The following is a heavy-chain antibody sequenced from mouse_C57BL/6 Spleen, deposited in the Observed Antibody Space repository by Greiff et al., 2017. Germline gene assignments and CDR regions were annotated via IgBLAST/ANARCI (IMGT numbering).Heavy chain of an antibody. CDR1: GFNIKDYY. CDR3: ARRGSSDGYAMDY. V-gene: IGHV14-2*01. Sequence: VQLQQSGAELVKPGASVKLSCTASGFNIKDYYMHWVKQRTEQGLEWIGRIDPEDGETKYAPTFQGKATIPADTSYNTAYLQLSSLTSEDTAVYYGARRGSSDGYAMDYWGQGTSVTVSS. D-gene: IGHD1-1*01. CDR2: IDPEDGET. J-gene: IGHJ4*01.